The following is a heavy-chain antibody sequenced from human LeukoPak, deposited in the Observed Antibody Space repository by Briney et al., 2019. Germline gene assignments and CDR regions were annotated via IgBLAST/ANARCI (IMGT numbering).Heavy chain of an antibody. CDR3: ARGKSRYNSLGFDP. V-gene: IGHV1-2*02. D-gene: IGHD1-1*01. Sequence: ASVKVSCKASGYTFTAYYMHWVRQAPGQGLEWMGWINPNSGGTNYAQKFQGRVTMTRDTSISTAYMELSRLRSDDTAVYYCARGKSRYNSLGFDPWGQGTLVTVSS. CDR2: INPNSGGT. CDR1: GYTFTAYY. J-gene: IGHJ5*02.